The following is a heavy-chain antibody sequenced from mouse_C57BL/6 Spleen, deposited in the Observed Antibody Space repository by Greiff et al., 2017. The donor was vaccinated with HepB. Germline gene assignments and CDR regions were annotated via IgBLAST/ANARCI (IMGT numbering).Heavy chain of an antibody. Sequence: VQLQQPGAELVKPGASVKMSCKASGYTFTSYWITWVKQRPGQVLEWIGDIYPGSGSTNYNEKFKSKATLTVDTSSSTAYMQLSSLTSEDSAVYYCARSWDRDAMDYWGQGTSVTVSS. CDR2: IYPGSGST. CDR1: GYTFTSYW. D-gene: IGHD4-1*01. CDR3: ARSWDRDAMDY. V-gene: IGHV1-55*01. J-gene: IGHJ4*01.